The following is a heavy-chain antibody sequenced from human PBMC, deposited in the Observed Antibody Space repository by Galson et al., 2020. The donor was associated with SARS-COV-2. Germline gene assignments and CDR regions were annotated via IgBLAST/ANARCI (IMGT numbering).Heavy chain of an antibody. CDR3: AKDRVAGLVWRSDCMDG. J-gene: IGHJ6*02. CDR1: GFTFDDYT. CDR2: ISWDGGST. V-gene: IGHV3-43*01. Sequence: GESLKLSCAASGFTFDDYTMHWVRQAPGKGLEWVSLISWDGGSTYYADSVKGRFTISRDNSKNSLYLQMNSLRTEDTALYYCAKDRVAGLVWRSDCMDGWGQGTTVTVSS. D-gene: IGHD6-6*01.